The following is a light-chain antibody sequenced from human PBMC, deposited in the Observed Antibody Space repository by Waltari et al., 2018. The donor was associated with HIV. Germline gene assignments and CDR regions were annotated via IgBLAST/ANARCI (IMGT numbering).Light chain of an antibody. V-gene: IGLV1-47*01. J-gene: IGLJ3*02. CDR3: AACDASLSAWV. CDR1: NSNIGSNY. CDR2: MNT. Sequence: QSVLTQPPSASGTPGQRVTISCSGSNSNIGSNYVYWYQQLPGTAPTLLMYMNTQRPSGVPDRFSVSKSCTSASLAISGLRSDDEADYYCAACDASLSAWVFGGGTKLTVL.